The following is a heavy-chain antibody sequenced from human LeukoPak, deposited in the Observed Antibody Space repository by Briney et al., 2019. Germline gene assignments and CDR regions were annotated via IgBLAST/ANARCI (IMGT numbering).Heavy chain of an antibody. Sequence: SETLSLTCTVSGGSTSSSSYYWGWIRQPPGKGLEWIGSIYYSGSTYYNPSLKSRVTISVDTSKNQFSLKLSSVTAADTAVYYCARREKGVRGVIPDYWGQGTLVTVSS. V-gene: IGHV4-39*01. CDR1: GGSTSSSSYY. J-gene: IGHJ4*02. CDR3: ARREKGVRGVIPDY. CDR2: IYYSGST. D-gene: IGHD3-10*01.